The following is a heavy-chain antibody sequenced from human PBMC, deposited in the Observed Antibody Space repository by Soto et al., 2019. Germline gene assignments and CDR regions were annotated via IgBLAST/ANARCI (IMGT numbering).Heavy chain of an antibody. CDR3: ARVCGGDCNYGMDV. D-gene: IGHD2-21*02. J-gene: IGHJ6*02. V-gene: IGHV4-31*03. CDR1: GGSISSGGYY. Sequence: QVQLQESGPGLVKPSQTLSLTCTVSGGSISSGGYYWSWIRQHPGKGLEWIGYIYYSGSTYYNPSLKSRFTRSVDTSKNQFSLKLSSVTAADTAVYYCARVCGGDCNYGMDVWGQGTTVTVSS. CDR2: IYYSGST.